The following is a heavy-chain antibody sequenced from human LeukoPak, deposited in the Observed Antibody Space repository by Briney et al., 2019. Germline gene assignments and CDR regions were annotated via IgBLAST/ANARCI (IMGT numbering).Heavy chain of an antibody. V-gene: IGHV4-59*01. J-gene: IGHJ5*02. D-gene: IGHD3-10*01. CDR3: ARGYDSGIYGWFDP. Sequence: PSETLSLTCIVSGVSINCYYRIWIRRPPEKGLEWIGHISHSGRTNYNPSLQSRVTISVDTSNKQFSLKLNSVTAADTAVYYCARGYDSGIYGWFDPWGQGTLVTVSS. CDR2: ISHSGRT. CDR1: GVSINCYY.